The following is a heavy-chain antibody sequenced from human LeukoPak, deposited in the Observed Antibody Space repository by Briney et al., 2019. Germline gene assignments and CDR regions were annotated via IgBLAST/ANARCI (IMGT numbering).Heavy chain of an antibody. CDR3: ARDPNGDYIGAFDM. CDR1: GFTFSAYA. J-gene: IGHJ3*02. CDR2: IRGGGGSA. Sequence: GGALRVSCAASGFTFSAYAMMWVRQAPGKGPGWVSAIRGGGGSAFYAGSVKGRFTISRDNSKYTLFLQMNSLRAKDTAVYYCARDPNGDYIGAFDMWGPGTMVTVS. D-gene: IGHD4-17*01. V-gene: IGHV3-23*01.